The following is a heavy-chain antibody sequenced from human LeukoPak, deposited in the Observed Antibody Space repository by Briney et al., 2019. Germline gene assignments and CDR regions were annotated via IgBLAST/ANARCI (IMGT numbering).Heavy chain of an antibody. CDR1: GASISSSY. CDR3: ARGQPQRYNSDWYVNWFDP. Sequence: PSETLSLTCTGSGASISSSYWSWIRQPPGKGLEWIGYIYYSGTTKYNPSLRSRVTISIDTSKNQFSLKVNSVTAADTAVYYCARGQPQRYNSDWYVNWFDPWGQGTLVSVSS. V-gene: IGHV4-59*01. D-gene: IGHD6-19*01. J-gene: IGHJ5*02. CDR2: IYYSGTT.